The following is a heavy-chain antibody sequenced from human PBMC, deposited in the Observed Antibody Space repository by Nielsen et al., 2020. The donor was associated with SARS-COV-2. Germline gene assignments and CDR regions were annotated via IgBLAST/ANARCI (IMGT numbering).Heavy chain of an antibody. CDR3: ARIGLRLGELSSGHDAFDI. CDR2: IYYSGST. CDR1: GGSISSGGYY. J-gene: IGHJ3*02. V-gene: IGHV4-31*03. D-gene: IGHD3-16*02. Sequence: SETLSLTCTVSGGSISSGGYYWSWIRQHPGKGLEWIGYIYYSGSTYYNPSLKSRVTISVDTSKNQFSLKLSSVTAADTAVYYCARIGLRLGELSSGHDAFDIWCQGAMVTVSS.